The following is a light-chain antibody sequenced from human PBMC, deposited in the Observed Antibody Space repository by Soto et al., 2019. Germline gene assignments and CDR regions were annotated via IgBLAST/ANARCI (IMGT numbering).Light chain of an antibody. CDR2: DAS. Sequence: QMTQSPSTLSASVGDRVTITCRASQSISSWLAWYQQKPGKAPKLLIYDASSLESGVPSRFSGSGSGTEFTLTISSLQPDDFATYYCQQYNSYWTFGQGTKVEIK. J-gene: IGKJ1*01. CDR3: QQYNSYWT. CDR1: QSISSW. V-gene: IGKV1-5*01.